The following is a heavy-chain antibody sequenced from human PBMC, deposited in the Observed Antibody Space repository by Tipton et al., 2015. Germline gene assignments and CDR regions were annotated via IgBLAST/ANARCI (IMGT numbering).Heavy chain of an antibody. CDR2: ISHSGST. Sequence: LRLSCAVSAYSISTDYYWVWIRQPPGKGLEWIGTISHSGSTYYTPSLKSRVTISADTSKNQFSLRLSSVTAADTAVYYCARHKDSGTYPLDYWGQGTLVTVSS. D-gene: IGHD3-10*01. CDR1: AYSISTDYY. V-gene: IGHV4-38-2*01. J-gene: IGHJ4*02. CDR3: ARHKDSGTYPLDY.